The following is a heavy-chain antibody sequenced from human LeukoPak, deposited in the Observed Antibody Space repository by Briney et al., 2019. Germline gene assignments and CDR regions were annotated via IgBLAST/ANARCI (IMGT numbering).Heavy chain of an antibody. D-gene: IGHD6-13*01. CDR1: GYTFTSYG. V-gene: IGHV1-18*01. J-gene: IGHJ4*02. CDR3: ARDAPKRSSSWYWGFDY. Sequence: ASVKVSCKASGYTFTSYGISWVRQAPGQGLEWMGWISAYNGNTNYAQKLQGRVTMTTDTSTSTAYMELRSLRSDDTAVYYCARDAPKRSSSWYWGFDYWGQGTLVTVSS. CDR2: ISAYNGNT.